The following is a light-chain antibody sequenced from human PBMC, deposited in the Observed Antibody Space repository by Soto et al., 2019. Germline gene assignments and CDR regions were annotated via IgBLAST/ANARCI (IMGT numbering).Light chain of an antibody. J-gene: IGKJ1*01. CDR1: QNIVDW. CDR2: KAS. V-gene: IGKV1-5*03. CDR3: QQYKDNPWT. Sequence: DIQITQSPSTLSASVGDRVTFACRASQNIVDWLAWYQQKPGKAPKLLIYKASNLESGVPSRFGGSGSGSEFTLTISNLQPDDFATYYCQQYKDNPWTFGQGTKVDIK.